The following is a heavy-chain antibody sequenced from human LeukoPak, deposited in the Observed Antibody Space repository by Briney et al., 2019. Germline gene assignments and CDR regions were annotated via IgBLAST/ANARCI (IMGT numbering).Heavy chain of an antibody. J-gene: IGHJ6*02. D-gene: IGHD3-3*01. CDR1: GGSITSGGYC. CDR3: ARRSYDFWSGYRSSYYNGMDV. CDR2: VCHDGGT. V-gene: IGHV4-31*03. Sequence: PSETLSLTCTVSGGSITSGGYCWSWIRQHPGKGLEWIGYVCHDGGTSYNPSLKSRVTISVDTSKNQFSLKLSSVTAADTAVYYCARRSYDFWSGYRSSYYNGMDVWGQGTTVTVSS.